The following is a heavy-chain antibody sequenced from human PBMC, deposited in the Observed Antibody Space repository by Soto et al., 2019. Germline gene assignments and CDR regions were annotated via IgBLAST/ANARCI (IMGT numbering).Heavy chain of an antibody. D-gene: IGHD5-12*01. V-gene: IGHV3-30*18. CDR2: ISYDGSNK. CDR3: AKTDGVDIVATTAPGHFDY. Sequence: SLRLSFAASGFTFSSYCMHWVRQAPGKGRVWVAVISYDGSNKYYADSVKGRFTISRDNSKNTLYLQMNSLRAEDTAVYYCAKTDGVDIVATTAPGHFDYWGQGTLVTAPQ. CDR1: GFTFSSYC. J-gene: IGHJ4*02.